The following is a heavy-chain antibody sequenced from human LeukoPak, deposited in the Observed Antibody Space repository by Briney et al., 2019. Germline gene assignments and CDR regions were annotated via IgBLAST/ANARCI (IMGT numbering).Heavy chain of an antibody. CDR3: ARDRNFLEWLLYYYYGMNV. CDR2: ISAYNGNT. V-gene: IGHV1-18*01. J-gene: IGHJ6*02. CDR1: GYTFTSYG. D-gene: IGHD3-3*01. Sequence: GASVKVSCKASGYTFTSYGISSVRQAPGQGLEWMGWISAYNGNTNYAQKLQGRVTMTTDTSTSTAYMELRSLRSDDTAVYYCARDRNFLEWLLYYYYGMNVWGQGTTVTVSS.